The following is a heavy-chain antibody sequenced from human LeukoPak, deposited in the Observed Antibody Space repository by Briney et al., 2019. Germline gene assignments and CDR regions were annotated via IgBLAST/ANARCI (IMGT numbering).Heavy chain of an antibody. CDR2: LYYSGTT. V-gene: IGHV4-59*08. Sequence: SETLSLTCTVSGGSISSYYWSWIRQPPGKGLEWIGYLYYSGTTNYNPSLKSRVTISVDTSKDQFSLKLNSVTAADTAVYYCARLSSGSSSWYDIDYWGQGTLVTVSS. D-gene: IGHD6-13*01. J-gene: IGHJ4*02. CDR3: ARLSSGSSSWYDIDY. CDR1: GGSISSYY.